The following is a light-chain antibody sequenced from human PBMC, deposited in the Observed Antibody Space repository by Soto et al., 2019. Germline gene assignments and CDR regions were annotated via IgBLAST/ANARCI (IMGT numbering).Light chain of an antibody. V-gene: IGLV2-14*01. CDR2: EVT. CDR1: SSDVGGYNY. Sequence: QSALTQPASVSGSPGQSITISCTGTSSDVGGYNYVSWYQQYPGKAPKVMIYEVTNRPSGVSNRFSGSKSGNTASLTISGLQAEDEADYYCSSYTGSIYVFGNGTKLTVL. J-gene: IGLJ1*01. CDR3: SSYTGSIYV.